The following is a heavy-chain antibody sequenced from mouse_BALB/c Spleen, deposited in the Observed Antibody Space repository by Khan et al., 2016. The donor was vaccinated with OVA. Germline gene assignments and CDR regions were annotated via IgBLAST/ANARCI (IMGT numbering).Heavy chain of an antibody. CDR2: ISYSGNT. CDR3: ARIYGGDVDY. CDR1: GYSITSDYA. V-gene: IGHV3-2*02. Sequence: EVQLQESGPGLVKPSQSLSLTCTVTGYSITSDYAWNWIRQFPGNKLEWMGYISYSGNTKYNPSLKSRISITRDTSKNQFFLKLNSVTAEDTATYYCARIYGGDVDYWGQGTTLTGSS. J-gene: IGHJ2*01. D-gene: IGHD1-1*01.